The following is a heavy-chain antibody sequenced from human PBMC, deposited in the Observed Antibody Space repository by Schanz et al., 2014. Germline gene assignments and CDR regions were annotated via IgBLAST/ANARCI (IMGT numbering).Heavy chain of an antibody. D-gene: IGHD2-2*01. Sequence: QVQLVQSGAEVKKPGASVKVSCKVSGSIFSKLLMHWVRQAPGQGLEWMGIINPSGGSTSYAQKFQGRVTMTRDTSTSTVYMELSSLRSEDTAVYYCARGGFFDSTSFDSWGQGTLVTVSS. J-gene: IGHJ4*02. CDR2: INPSGGST. CDR3: ARGGFFDSTSFDS. V-gene: IGHV1-46*03. CDR1: GSIFSKLL.